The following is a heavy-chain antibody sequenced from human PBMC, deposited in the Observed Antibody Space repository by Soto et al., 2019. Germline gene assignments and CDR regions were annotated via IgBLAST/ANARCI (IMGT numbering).Heavy chain of an antibody. D-gene: IGHD2-2*01. CDR2: IYPGDSDT. Sequence: GESLKISCKSSGYSFTSYWIAWVRQMPGKGLEWMGIIYPGDSDTRYSPSFQGQVTISVDKSISTAYLQWSSLKASDTAIYYCAKRGKESTRSFCFAPWGQGTLVTVSS. V-gene: IGHV5-51*01. J-gene: IGHJ5*02. CDR3: AKRGKESTRSFCFAP. CDR1: GYSFTSYW.